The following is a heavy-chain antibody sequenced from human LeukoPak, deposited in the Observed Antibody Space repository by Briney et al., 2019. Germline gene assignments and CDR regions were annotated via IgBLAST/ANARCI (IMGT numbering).Heavy chain of an antibody. J-gene: IGHJ2*01. CDR3: AKSTYYYGSGEGSNYWYFDL. CDR1: GYTFTSYD. V-gene: IGHV1-8*01. D-gene: IGHD3-10*01. CDR2: MNPNSGNT. Sequence: ASVKVSCKASGYTFTSYDINWVRQATGQGLEWMGWMNPNSGNTGYAQKFQGRVTMTRNTSISTAYMELSSLRSEDTALYYCAKSTYYYGSGEGSNYWYFDLWGRGTLVTVSS.